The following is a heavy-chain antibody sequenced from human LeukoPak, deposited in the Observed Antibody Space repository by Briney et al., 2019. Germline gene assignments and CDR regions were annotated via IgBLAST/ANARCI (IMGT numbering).Heavy chain of an antibody. J-gene: IGHJ3*02. D-gene: IGHD3-22*01. Sequence: SETLSLTCTVSGGSISSSSYYWGWIRQPPGRGLEWIGSIYYSGSTYYNPSLKSRVTISVDTSKNQFSLKLSSVTAADTAVYYCARRGSSGYYYEDAFDIWGQGTMVTVSS. CDR2: IYYSGST. CDR1: GGSISSSSYY. V-gene: IGHV4-39*01. CDR3: ARRGSSGYYYEDAFDI.